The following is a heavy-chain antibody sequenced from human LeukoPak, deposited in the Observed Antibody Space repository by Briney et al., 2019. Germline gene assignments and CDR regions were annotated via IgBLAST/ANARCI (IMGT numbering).Heavy chain of an antibody. CDR1: GGSISSSSYY. V-gene: IGHV4-39*01. J-gene: IGHJ4*02. CDR3: ARHKDRSSHYFDY. CDR2: IYYSGST. Sequence: PSETLSLTCTVSGGSISSSSYYWGWIRQPPGKGLEWIGSIYYSGSTYYNPSLKSRVTISVDTSKNQFSLKLSSVTAADTAVYYCARHKDRSSHYFDYWGQGTLVTVSS. D-gene: IGHD6-6*01.